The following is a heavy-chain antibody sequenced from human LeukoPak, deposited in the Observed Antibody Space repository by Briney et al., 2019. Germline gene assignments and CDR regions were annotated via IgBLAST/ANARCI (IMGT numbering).Heavy chain of an antibody. CDR2: ISAYNGNT. CDR3: PRDTPYCSSTSCYSDY. V-gene: IGHV1-18*01. D-gene: IGHD2-2*01. Sequence: ASVKVSCKASGYTFTSYGISWVRQAPGQGREWMGWISAYNGNTNYAQKLQGRVTMTTDTSTSTAYIELRSLRSDDTAVYYCPRDTPYCSSTSCYSDYWGQGTLVTVSS. J-gene: IGHJ4*02. CDR1: GYTFTSYG.